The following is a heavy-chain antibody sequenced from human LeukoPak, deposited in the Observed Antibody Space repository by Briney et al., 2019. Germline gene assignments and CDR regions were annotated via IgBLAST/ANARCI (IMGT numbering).Heavy chain of an antibody. Sequence: PGGSLRLSCAASGFTFSSYSMNWVRQAPGKGLEWVSSISSSSSYIYYADSVKGRFTISRDNAKNSLYLQMNSLRAEDTAVYYCARGKRWVVVVAAMFSWFDPWGQGTLVTVSS. J-gene: IGHJ5*02. CDR3: ARGKRWVVVVAAMFSWFDP. D-gene: IGHD2-15*01. CDR2: ISSSSSYI. CDR1: GFTFSSYS. V-gene: IGHV3-21*01.